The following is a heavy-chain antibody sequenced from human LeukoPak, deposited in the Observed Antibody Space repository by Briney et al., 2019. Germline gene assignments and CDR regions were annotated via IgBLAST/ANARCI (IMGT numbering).Heavy chain of an antibody. Sequence: ASVKVSCKASGGTFSSHAISWVRQAPGQGLEWMGRIIPILGIANYAQKFQGRVTITADKSTSTACMELSSLRSEDTAVYYCAREPVRHYDSSGYYRNDAFDIWGQGTMVTVSS. J-gene: IGHJ3*02. CDR1: GGTFSSHA. D-gene: IGHD3-22*01. CDR2: IIPILGIA. CDR3: AREPVRHYDSSGYYRNDAFDI. V-gene: IGHV1-69*04.